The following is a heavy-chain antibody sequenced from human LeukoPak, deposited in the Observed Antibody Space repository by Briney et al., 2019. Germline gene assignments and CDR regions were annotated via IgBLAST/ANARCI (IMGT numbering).Heavy chain of an antibody. CDR1: GGSFSGYY. CDR3: ARGAGSGWSQGNWFDP. J-gene: IGHJ5*02. CDR2: INRSGST. D-gene: IGHD6-19*01. V-gene: IGHV4-34*01. Sequence: SETLSLTRAVYGGSFSGYYWSWIRQPPGKGLEWIGEINRSGSTNYNPSLKSRVTISVDTSKNQFSLKLSSVTAADTAVYYCARGAGSGWSQGNWFDPWGQGTLVTVSS.